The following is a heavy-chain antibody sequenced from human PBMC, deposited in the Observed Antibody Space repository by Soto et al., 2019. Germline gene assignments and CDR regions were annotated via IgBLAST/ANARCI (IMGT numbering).Heavy chain of an antibody. CDR1: GFTFSSYW. D-gene: IGHD6-19*01. CDR2: SNSDGRST. CDR3: ARVGIAVAGTY. J-gene: IGHJ4*02. V-gene: IGHV3-74*01. Sequence: EVQLVESGGGLVQPGGSLRLSCAASGFTFSSYWMHWVRQAPGKGRVWVSRSNSDGRSTSDEESVKGRFTISRDNAKNTLYLQINSLRAEDTAVYYCARVGIAVAGTYWGQGTLVTVSS.